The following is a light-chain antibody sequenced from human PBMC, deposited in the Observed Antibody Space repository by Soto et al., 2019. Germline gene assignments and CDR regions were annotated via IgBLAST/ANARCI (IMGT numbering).Light chain of an antibody. CDR3: SSYTSSSTLV. Sequence: SVLTQPASVSGSPGQSITISCTGTSSDVGCYNYVSWYQQHPGKAPKLMIYEVSNRPSGVSNRFSGSKSGNTASLTISGLQAEDEADYYCSSYTSSSTLVFGGGTKLTVL. V-gene: IGLV2-14*01. J-gene: IGLJ2*01. CDR2: EVS. CDR1: SSDVGCYNY.